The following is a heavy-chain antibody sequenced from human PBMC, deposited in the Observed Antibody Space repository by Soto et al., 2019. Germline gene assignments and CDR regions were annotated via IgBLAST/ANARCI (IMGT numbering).Heavy chain of an antibody. CDR3: ARLKGDSDTWWGF. J-gene: IGHJ4*02. D-gene: IGHD2-8*02. CDR2: ISGDNGHT. V-gene: IGHV1-18*01. Sequence: QLVQSGTEVKKPGASVKVSCRVYGYNFRNYGISWVRQVPGQGLEWMGWISGDNGHTNYAQNLQGRVIMTTDTSTSTAYMELRSLRSDDTAVYYCARLKGDSDTWWGFWGQGTLVTVSS. CDR1: GYNFRNYG.